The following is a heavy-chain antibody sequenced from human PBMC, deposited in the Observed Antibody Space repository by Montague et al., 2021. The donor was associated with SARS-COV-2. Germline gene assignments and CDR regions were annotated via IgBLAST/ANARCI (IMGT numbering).Heavy chain of an antibody. D-gene: IGHD2-15*01. Sequence: SETLSLTCTVSGASINIGTYYWSWIRQPPGKPLEWVGYIHDSGTTNYNPSLKSRVTILEDTSRNQFSLNLNSVTAADTAVYYCARGHCSGGFCYSGVAFDVWGQGTLVTVS. CDR2: IHDSGTT. J-gene: IGHJ3*01. V-gene: IGHV4-61*01. CDR3: ARGHCSGGFCYSGVAFDV. CDR1: GASINIGTYY.